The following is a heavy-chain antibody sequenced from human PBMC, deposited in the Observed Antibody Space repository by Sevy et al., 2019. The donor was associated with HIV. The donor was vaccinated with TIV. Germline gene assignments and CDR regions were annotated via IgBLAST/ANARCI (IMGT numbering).Heavy chain of an antibody. CDR1: GFTFSSFT. J-gene: IGHJ4*02. Sequence: GGSLSLSCAASGFTFSSFTMTWVRQAPGKGLEWVANIYKDGSEKYYVDSVKGRFTISRDNAKSSLYLQMNSLRADDTAVYYCARWSAPGFDYWGQGTLVTVSS. D-gene: IGHD3-10*01. V-gene: IGHV3-7*01. CDR2: IYKDGSEK. CDR3: ARWSAPGFDY.